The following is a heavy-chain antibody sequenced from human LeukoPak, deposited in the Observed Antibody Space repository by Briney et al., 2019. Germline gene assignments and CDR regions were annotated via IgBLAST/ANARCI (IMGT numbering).Heavy chain of an antibody. CDR1: GFTFDTYG. Sequence: GGSLRLSCAASGFTFDTYGMNWVRQAPGKGLEWVSFITGGSNTIYYADSVKGRFTISRDNAKNSLYLQMNSLRVEDTAVYYCARDRMAGSFDYWGQGTLVTVSS. D-gene: IGHD6-19*01. J-gene: IGHJ4*02. CDR3: ARDRMAGSFDY. V-gene: IGHV3-48*01. CDR2: ITGGSNTI.